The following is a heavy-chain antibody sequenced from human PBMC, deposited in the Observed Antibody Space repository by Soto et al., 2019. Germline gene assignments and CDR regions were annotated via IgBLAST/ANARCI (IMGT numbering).Heavy chain of an antibody. J-gene: IGHJ5*02. CDR2: IIPIFGTA. CDR3: ARVRYCSSTSCYNWFDP. V-gene: IGHV1-69*01. D-gene: IGHD2-2*01. Sequence: QVQLVQSGAEAKKPGSSVKVSYKASGGTVSSYAISWVRQAPGQGLEWMGGIIPIFGTANYAQKFQGRVTITADEYTSTDYMELSSLRSEDTAVYYCARVRYCSSTSCYNWFDPWGQGTLVTVSS. CDR1: GGTVSSYA.